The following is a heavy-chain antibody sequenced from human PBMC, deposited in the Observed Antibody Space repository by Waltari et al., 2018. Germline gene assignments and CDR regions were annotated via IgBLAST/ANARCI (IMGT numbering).Heavy chain of an antibody. Sequence: EVQLVESGGGLVQPGRSLRLSCTASGFIFGDYAMSWFRRAQGNVLEWVGFIRGTPYGGKTEYAASVKGRFIISRDDSKAIAHLQLSSLKTEDTAVYYCARGVSGYSSYFDYWGQGTLVTVSS. CDR3: ARGVSGYSSYFDY. CDR2: IRGTPYGGKT. CDR1: GFIFGDYA. D-gene: IGHD3-22*01. J-gene: IGHJ4*02. V-gene: IGHV3-49*03.